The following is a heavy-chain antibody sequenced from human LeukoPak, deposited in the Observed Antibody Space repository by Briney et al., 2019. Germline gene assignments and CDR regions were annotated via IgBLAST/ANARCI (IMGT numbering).Heavy chain of an antibody. CDR2: IYSSGST. CDR3: AKSGGYGLINY. J-gene: IGHJ4*02. CDR1: GASVSGSPYY. D-gene: IGHD1-26*01. V-gene: IGHV4-39*01. Sequence: SETLSLTCTVSGASVSGSPYYWGWIRQPPGKGLEWIGSIYSSGSTYYNASLQSRVTISIETSKNQISLRLNSVTAADTAIYYCAKSGGYGLINYWGQGTLVTVSS.